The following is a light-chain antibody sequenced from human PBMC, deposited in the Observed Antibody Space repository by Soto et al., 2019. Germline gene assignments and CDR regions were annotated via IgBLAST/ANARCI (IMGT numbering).Light chain of an antibody. CDR2: DVT. V-gene: IGLV2-11*01. CDR3: CSYAGSYIPYV. Sequence: QSVLTQPRSVSGSPGQSVTISCTGTSSDVGGYNFVSWYQQHPDKAPKLMIYDVTKRPSGVPDRFSGSKSGNTASLTISGLQAEDEAVYYCCSYAGSYIPYVFGTGTKVTVL. J-gene: IGLJ1*01. CDR1: SSDVGGYNF.